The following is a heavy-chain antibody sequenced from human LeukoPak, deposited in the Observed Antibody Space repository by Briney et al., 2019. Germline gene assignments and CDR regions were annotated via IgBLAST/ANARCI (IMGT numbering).Heavy chain of an antibody. CDR1: GGSISSYY. J-gene: IGHJ4*02. Sequence: PSETLSLTCTVSGGSISSYYWSWIRQPPGKGLEWIGYIYYSGSTNYNPSFKSRVTISVDTSKNQFSLKLSSVTAADTAVYYCARVPSRQLADYWGQGTLVTVSS. CDR2: IYYSGST. CDR3: ARVPSRQLADY. D-gene: IGHD6-6*01. V-gene: IGHV4-59*08.